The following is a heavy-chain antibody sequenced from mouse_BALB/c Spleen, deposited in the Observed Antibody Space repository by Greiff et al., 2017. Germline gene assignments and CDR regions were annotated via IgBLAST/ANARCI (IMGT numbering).Heavy chain of an antibody. Sequence: VQLQQSGPGLVKPSQSLSLTCTVTGYSITSDYAWNWIRQFPGNKLEWMGYISYSGSTSYNPSLKSRISITRDTSKNQFFLQLNSVTTEDTATYYCARRGDWDFSFAYWGQGTLVTVSA. V-gene: IGHV3-2*02. CDR3: ARRGDWDFSFAY. CDR1: GYSITSDYA. J-gene: IGHJ3*01. D-gene: IGHD4-1*01. CDR2: ISYSGST.